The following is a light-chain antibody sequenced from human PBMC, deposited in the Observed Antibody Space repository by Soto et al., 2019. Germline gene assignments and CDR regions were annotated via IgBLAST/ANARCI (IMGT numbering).Light chain of an antibody. CDR3: SSYTSSTTLYV. CDR1: NNDVGGYNY. Sequence: QSALTQPASVSGSPGQSITISCTGTNNDVGGYNYVSWYQQLPGKAPKLIIYDVSNRPSGVSNRFSASKSANAASLTISGLQAEDEADYYCSSYTSSTTLYVFGSGTKVTV. J-gene: IGLJ1*01. V-gene: IGLV2-14*03. CDR2: DVS.